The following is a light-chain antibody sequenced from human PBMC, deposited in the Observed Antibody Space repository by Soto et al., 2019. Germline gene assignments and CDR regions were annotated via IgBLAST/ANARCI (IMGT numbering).Light chain of an antibody. Sequence: DIQLTQSPSFLSASVGDRVTITCRASQDISGYLGWYQQKPGRAPELLIYGASSLQSGVPSRFSGSGSGTEFTPTISSLQPEDFATYYCQQLNDYPLTFGPGTKVDIK. CDR1: QDISGY. CDR3: QQLNDYPLT. V-gene: IGKV1-9*01. CDR2: GAS. J-gene: IGKJ3*01.